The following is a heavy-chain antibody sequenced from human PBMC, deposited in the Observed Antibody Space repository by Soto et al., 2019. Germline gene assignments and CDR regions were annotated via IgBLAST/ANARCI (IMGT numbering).Heavy chain of an antibody. V-gene: IGHV3-15*01. Sequence: EVQLVESGGGLVEPGGSLRLSCAASGFTFTNAWMSWVSQAPGKGLEWVSRIKTKTEGETTDYAAPVKGRFTVTRDDSRNTLYLQMNSRKTEDTAVYYCTTLVRGYSYGDHWGQGTQVTVSS. CDR1: GFTFTNAW. CDR3: TTLVRGYSYGDH. D-gene: IGHD5-18*01. CDR2: IKTKTEGETT. J-gene: IGHJ4*02.